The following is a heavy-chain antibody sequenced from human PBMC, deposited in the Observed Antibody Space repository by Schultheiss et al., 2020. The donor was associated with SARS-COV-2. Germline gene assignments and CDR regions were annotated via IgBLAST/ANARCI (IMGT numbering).Heavy chain of an antibody. V-gene: IGHV3-23*01. CDR2: ISGSGGST. Sequence: GGSLRLSCAASGFTFSSYAMSWVRQAPGKGLEWVSAISGSGGSTYYADSVKGRFTISRDNAKNSLYLQMNSLRAEDTAVYYCTTDLVRGDSDYWGQGTLVTVSS. CDR3: TTDLVRGDSDY. CDR1: GFTFSSYA. D-gene: IGHD3-10*01. J-gene: IGHJ4*02.